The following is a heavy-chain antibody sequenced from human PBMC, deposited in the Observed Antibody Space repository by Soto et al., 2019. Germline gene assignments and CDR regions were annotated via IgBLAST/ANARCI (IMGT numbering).Heavy chain of an antibody. D-gene: IGHD3-10*01. Sequence: QVQLVQSGAEVKKPGSSVKVSCKASGGTFSSYTISWVRQAPGQGLEWMGRLIPILGIANYAQKFQGRVTITEDKSMSTAYMELSSLGSEDTAVYYCASVYDYYGSGSYDYFDYWGQGTLVTVSS. V-gene: IGHV1-69*02. CDR2: LIPILGIA. J-gene: IGHJ4*02. CDR1: GGTFSSYT. CDR3: ASVYDYYGSGSYDYFDY.